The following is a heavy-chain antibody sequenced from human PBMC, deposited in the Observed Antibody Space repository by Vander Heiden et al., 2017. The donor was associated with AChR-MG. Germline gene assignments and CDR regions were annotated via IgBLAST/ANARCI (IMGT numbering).Heavy chain of an antibody. V-gene: IGHV1-3*01. CDR2: INAGNGNT. D-gene: IGHD3-10*01. CDR3: ARGRITMVRGPSDAFDI. J-gene: IGHJ3*02. CDR1: GYTFTSYA. Sequence: VQLVQSGAEVKKPGASVTVSCKAPGYTFTSYAMHWVRQAPGQRLEWMGWINAGNGNTKYSQKFQGRVTITRETSASTAYMELSSLRSEDTAVYYCARGRITMVRGPSDAFDIWGQGTMVTVSS.